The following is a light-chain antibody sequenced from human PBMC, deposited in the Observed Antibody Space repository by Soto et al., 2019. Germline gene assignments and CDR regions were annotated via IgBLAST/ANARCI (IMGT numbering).Light chain of an antibody. CDR3: AAWDVSLKGVV. CDR1: SSNIGINT. V-gene: IGLV1-44*01. CDR2: DNH. J-gene: IGLJ1*01. Sequence: QSVLTQPPSASGTPGQRVTFSCSGSSSNIGINTVNWYQQLPGTAPQLLISDNHRRPSGVPDRFSGSKSGTSASLAISGLQSEDEATYFCAAWDVSLKGVVFGTGTKLTVL.